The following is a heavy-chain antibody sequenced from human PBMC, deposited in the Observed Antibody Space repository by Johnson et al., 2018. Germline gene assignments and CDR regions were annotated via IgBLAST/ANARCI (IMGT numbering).Heavy chain of an antibody. D-gene: IGHD2-8*01. J-gene: IGHJ3*02. CDR2: INWNGGST. CDR1: GFTFSSYW. CDR3: ARSARLGYCTNGVCYTWAFDI. Sequence: VQLVQSGGGVVQPGRSLRLSCAASGFTFSSYWMSWVRQAPGKGLEWVSGINWNGGSTGYADSVKGRFTISRDNAKNSLYLQMNSLRAEDTAVYYCARSARLGYCTNGVCYTWAFDIWGQGTMVTVSS. V-gene: IGHV3-20*04.